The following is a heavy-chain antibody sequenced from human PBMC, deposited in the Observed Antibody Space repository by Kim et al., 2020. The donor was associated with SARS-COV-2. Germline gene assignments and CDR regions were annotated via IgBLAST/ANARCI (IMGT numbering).Heavy chain of an antibody. V-gene: IGHV3-30*18. Sequence: GGSLRLSCAASGFTFSSYGMHWVRQAPGKGLEWVAVISYDGSNKYYADSVQGRFTISRDNSKNTLYLQMNSLRAEDSAVYYCAKRWIGSLAYWGQGTLVT. D-gene: IGHD5-12*01. J-gene: IGHJ4*02. CDR2: ISYDGSNK. CDR1: GFTFSSYG. CDR3: AKRWIGSLAY.